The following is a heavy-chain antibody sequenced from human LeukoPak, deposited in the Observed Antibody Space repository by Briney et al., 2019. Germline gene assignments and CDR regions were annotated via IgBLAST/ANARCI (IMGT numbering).Heavy chain of an antibody. CDR2: IYTNGST. D-gene: IGHD3-22*01. V-gene: IGHV4-4*09. Sequence: SETLSLTCTVSGGSISSYYWSWIRQPPGKGLEWIGYIYTNGSTNYNPSLKSRVTISVDTSKNQFSLKLSSVTAADTAVYYCASSYYYGSSAYRFDYWGQGTLVIVSS. CDR3: ASSYYYGSSAYRFDY. CDR1: GGSISSYY. J-gene: IGHJ4*02.